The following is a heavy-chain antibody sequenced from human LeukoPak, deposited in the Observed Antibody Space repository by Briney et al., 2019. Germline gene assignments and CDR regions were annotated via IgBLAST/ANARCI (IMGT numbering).Heavy chain of an antibody. V-gene: IGHV4-39*01. CDR3: ATYPRFAEPPAF. CDR2: FYYSGST. CDR1: GGSISSSNYY. Sequence: SETLSLTCTVSGGSISSSNYYWGWIRQPPGKGLEWIGSFYYSGSTYYNPSLTSRVTMSVDTSKNQFSLKLNSVTAADTAVYYCATYPRFAEPPAFWGQGTLVTVSS. J-gene: IGHJ4*02. D-gene: IGHD1-14*01.